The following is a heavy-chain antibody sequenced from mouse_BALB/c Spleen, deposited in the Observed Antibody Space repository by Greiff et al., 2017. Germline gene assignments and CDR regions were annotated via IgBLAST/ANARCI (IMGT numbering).Heavy chain of an antibody. J-gene: IGHJ3*01. CDR1: GYTFTSYW. V-gene: IGHV1-7*01. D-gene: IGHD2-3*01. CDR2: INPSTGYT. CDR3: ATYDGYYGAWFAY. Sequence: VKLMESGAELAKPGASVKMSCKASGYTFTSYWMHWVKQRPGQGLEWIGYINPSTGYTEYNQKFKDKATLTADKSSSTAYMQLSSLTSEDSAVYYCATYDGYYGAWFAYWGQGTLVTVSA.